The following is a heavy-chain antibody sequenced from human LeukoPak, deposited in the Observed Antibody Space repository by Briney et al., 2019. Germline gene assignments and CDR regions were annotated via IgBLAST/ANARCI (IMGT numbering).Heavy chain of an antibody. CDR2: IYYSGST. CDR1: GXSISSYY. D-gene: IGHD1-1*01. V-gene: IGHV4-59*13. CDR3: AREGKNWYGYWHY. J-gene: IGHJ4*02. Sequence: PSETLSLTCTVSGXSISSYYWSWIRQPPGKGLEWIGYIYYSGSTNYNPSLQSRVTISVDTSKSQFSLKLRSVTAADTAVYYCAREGKNWYGYWHYWGQGTLVTVSS.